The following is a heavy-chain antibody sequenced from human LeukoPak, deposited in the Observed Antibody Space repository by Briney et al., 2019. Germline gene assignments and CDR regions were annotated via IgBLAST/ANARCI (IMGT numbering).Heavy chain of an antibody. V-gene: IGHV3-7*01. Sequence: GGPLRLSCAASGFTFSSYWMSWVRQAPGKGLEWVANIKQDGSEKYYVDSVKGRFTISRDNAKNSLYLQMNSLRAEDTAVYYCARVDYDFWSGWNWFDPWGQGTLVTVSS. D-gene: IGHD3-3*01. CDR1: GFTFSSYW. CDR2: IKQDGSEK. CDR3: ARVDYDFWSGWNWFDP. J-gene: IGHJ5*02.